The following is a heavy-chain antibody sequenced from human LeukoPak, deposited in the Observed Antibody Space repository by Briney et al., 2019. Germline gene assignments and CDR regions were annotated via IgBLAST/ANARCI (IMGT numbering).Heavy chain of an antibody. Sequence: PGGSLRLSCAASGFTFSSYWMSWVRQAPGKGLEWVANIKQDGSEKYYVDSVKGRFTISRDNAKNSLYPQMNSLRAEDTAVYYCASCRGYYYMDVWGKGTTVTVSS. V-gene: IGHV3-7*01. CDR3: ASCRGYYYMDV. CDR2: IKQDGSEK. CDR1: GFTFSSYW. J-gene: IGHJ6*03.